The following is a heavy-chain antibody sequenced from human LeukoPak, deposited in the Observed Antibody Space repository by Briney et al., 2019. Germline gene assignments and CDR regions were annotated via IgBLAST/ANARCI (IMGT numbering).Heavy chain of an antibody. CDR1: GGSISSYY. CDR3: ARHSHYDSSGYYYALDY. J-gene: IGHJ4*02. Sequence: TSETLSLTCTVPGGSISSYYWSWIRQLPGKGLEWIGYIFYSGSPNYNPSLKSPVSISLDTFKNQFSLLLSSVTAADTAVYCCARHSHYDSSGYYYALDYWGQGTLVTVSS. V-gene: IGHV4-59*08. CDR2: IFYSGSP. D-gene: IGHD3-22*01.